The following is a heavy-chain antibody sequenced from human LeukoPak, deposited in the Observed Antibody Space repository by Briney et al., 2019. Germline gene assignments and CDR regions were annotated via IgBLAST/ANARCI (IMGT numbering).Heavy chain of an antibody. Sequence: GGSLRLSCAASGFTFSSYAMSWVRQAPGKGLEWVSPISGSGGSTYYADSVKGRFTISRDNSKNTLYLQMNSLRAEDTAVYYCAKGTCTNGVCYTDYWGQGTLVTVSS. CDR1: GFTFSSYA. CDR3: AKGTCTNGVCYTDY. V-gene: IGHV3-23*01. CDR2: ISGSGGST. D-gene: IGHD2-8*01. J-gene: IGHJ4*02.